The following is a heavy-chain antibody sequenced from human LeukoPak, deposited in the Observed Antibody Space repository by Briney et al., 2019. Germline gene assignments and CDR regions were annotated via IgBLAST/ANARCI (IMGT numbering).Heavy chain of an antibody. D-gene: IGHD6-13*01. CDR3: ERDYGIAAGDPNGDY. CDR1: GSAFTGYY. V-gene: IGHV1-2*02. Sequence: ASVKLSCTASGSAFTGYYMHWVRQAPGQGLGWMGWINPNSGGTNYSKKYQGRVTMTRDTAISTACTELSRLRSDDTAVYYCERDYGIAAGDPNGDYRGQGNLVTLSS. J-gene: IGHJ4*02. CDR2: INPNSGGT.